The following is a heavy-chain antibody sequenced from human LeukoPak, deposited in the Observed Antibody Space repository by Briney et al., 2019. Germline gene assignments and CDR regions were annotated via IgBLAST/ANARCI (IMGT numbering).Heavy chain of an antibody. CDR2: ISGSGGST. Sequence: PGGSLRLSCAASGFTFSSYAMSWVRQAPGKGLEWVSAISGSGGSTYYADSVKGRFTISRDNSKNTPYLQMNSLRAEDTAVYYCAKDPNYYDSSGYYYPRTEYFQHWGQGTLVTVSS. CDR3: AKDPNYYDSSGYYYPRTEYFQH. V-gene: IGHV3-23*01. CDR1: GFTFSSYA. D-gene: IGHD3-22*01. J-gene: IGHJ1*01.